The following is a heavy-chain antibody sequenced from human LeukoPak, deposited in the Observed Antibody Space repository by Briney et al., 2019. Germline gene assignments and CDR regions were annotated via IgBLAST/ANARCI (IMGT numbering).Heavy chain of an antibody. D-gene: IGHD3-10*01. CDR2: ISGSGGST. J-gene: IGHJ4*02. Sequence: PGGSLRLSCAASGFTFSSYAMSWVRQAPGKGLEWVSAISGSGGSTYYADSVKGRFTISRDNSKNTLYLQMNSLRAEDTAVYYCARDRAYYYGSGSSDYWGQGTLVTVSS. V-gene: IGHV3-23*01. CDR1: GFTFSSYA. CDR3: ARDRAYYYGSGSSDY.